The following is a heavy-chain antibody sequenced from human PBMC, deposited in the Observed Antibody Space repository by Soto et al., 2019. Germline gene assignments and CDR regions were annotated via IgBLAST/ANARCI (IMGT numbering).Heavy chain of an antibody. CDR2: IYYSGST. CDR3: ARGDYNSYAFDI. CDR1: GGSISSGGYY. Sequence: QVQLQESGPGLVKPSQTLSLTCTVSGGSISSGGYYWSWIRQHPGKGLEWIGYIYYSGSTYYNPSLKSRVTISVDTSKYQFSLKLSSVTAADTAVYYCARGDYNSYAFDIWGQGTMVTVSS. V-gene: IGHV4-31*03. J-gene: IGHJ3*02. D-gene: IGHD4-4*01.